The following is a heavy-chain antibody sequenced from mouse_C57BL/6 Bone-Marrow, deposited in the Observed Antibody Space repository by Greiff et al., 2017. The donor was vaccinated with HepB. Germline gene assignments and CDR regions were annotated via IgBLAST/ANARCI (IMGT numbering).Heavy chain of an antibody. Sequence: VQLKQSGAELARPGASVKMSCKASGYTFTSYTMHWVKQRPGQGLEWIGYINPSSGYTKYNQKFKDKATLTADKSSSTAYMQLSSLTSEDSAVYYCARNYYGSSDYAMDYWGQGTSVTVSS. D-gene: IGHD1-1*01. CDR3: ARNYYGSSDYAMDY. J-gene: IGHJ4*01. V-gene: IGHV1-4*01. CDR1: GYTFTSYT. CDR2: INPSSGYT.